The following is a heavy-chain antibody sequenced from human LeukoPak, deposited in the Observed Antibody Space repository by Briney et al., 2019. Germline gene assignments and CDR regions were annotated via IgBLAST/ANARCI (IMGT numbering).Heavy chain of an antibody. V-gene: IGHV4-4*08. CDR2: IFTSGST. Sequence: PSETLSLTCTVSGDSISTYYWSWIRQPPGKGLEWIGYIFTSGSTNYNPSLKSRVTISVDTSKNQFSLKLTSVTAADTAVYYCARRRDAYNHLDYWGQGTLVTVSS. J-gene: IGHJ4*02. CDR3: ARRRDAYNHLDY. CDR1: GDSISTYY. D-gene: IGHD5-24*01.